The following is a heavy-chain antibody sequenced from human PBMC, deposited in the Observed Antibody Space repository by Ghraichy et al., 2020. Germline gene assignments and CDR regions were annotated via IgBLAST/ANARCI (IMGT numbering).Heavy chain of an antibody. CDR1: GGSISSGGYS. V-gene: IGHV4-30-2*01. CDR3: ARAGITFGVND. J-gene: IGHJ4*02. D-gene: IGHD3-16*01. CDR2: IYHSGST. Sequence: SETLSLTCAVSGGSISSGGYSWSWIRQPPGKGLEWIGYIYHSGSTYYNPSLKSRVTISVDRSKNQFSLKLSSVTAADTAVYYCARAGITFGVNDWGQGTLVTVSS.